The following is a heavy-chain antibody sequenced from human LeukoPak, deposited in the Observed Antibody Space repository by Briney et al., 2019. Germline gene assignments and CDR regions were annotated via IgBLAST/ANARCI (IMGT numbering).Heavy chain of an antibody. CDR1: GFTFSSYG. D-gene: IGHD5-24*01. J-gene: IGHJ4*02. V-gene: IGHV3-30*02. CDR2: IRCDGSNK. CDR3: AKDKDGYNYGRFDY. Sequence: GGSLRLSCAASGFTFSSYGMHWVRQAPGKGLEWVAFIRCDGSNKYYADSVKGRFTISRDNSKNTLYLQMNSLRAEDTAVYYCAKDKDGYNYGRFDYWGQGTLVTVSS.